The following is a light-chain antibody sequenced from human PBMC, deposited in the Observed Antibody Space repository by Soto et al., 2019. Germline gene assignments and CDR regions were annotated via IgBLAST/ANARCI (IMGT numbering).Light chain of an antibody. CDR1: SSNIGSNS. V-gene: IGLV1-44*01. CDR3: SAWDDSMNGYV. Sequence: QSVLTQPPSASGTPGQRVTISCSGSSSNIGSNSVNWRHQLPGRAPRLVIYSNNQRPSGGPDRFSGSKSGASASLAISGLQSADEADYYCSAWDDSMNGYVFGTGTKVTVL. CDR2: SNN. J-gene: IGLJ1*01.